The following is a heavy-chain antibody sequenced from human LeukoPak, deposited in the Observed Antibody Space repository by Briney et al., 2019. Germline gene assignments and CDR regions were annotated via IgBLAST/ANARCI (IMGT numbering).Heavy chain of an antibody. J-gene: IGHJ5*02. Sequence: ASVKVSCKASGYTFTSYYMHWVRQAPGQGLEWMGIINPSGGSTSYAQKFQGRVTMTRDTPTSTVYMELSSLRSEDTAVYYCARDYYGSGSYPNWFDPWGQGTLVTVSS. CDR3: ARDYYGSGSYPNWFDP. D-gene: IGHD3-10*01. V-gene: IGHV1-46*01. CDR1: GYTFTSYY. CDR2: INPSGGST.